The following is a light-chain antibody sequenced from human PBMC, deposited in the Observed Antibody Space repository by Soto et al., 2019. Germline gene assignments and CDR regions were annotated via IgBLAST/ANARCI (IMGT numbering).Light chain of an antibody. CDR2: DVT. CDR3: CSYAGTYTWV. CDR1: SSDVGGYNY. V-gene: IGLV2-11*01. Sequence: QSALTQPRSVSGSPGQSVTISCTGTSSDVGGYNYVSWYQHHPGKAPKLMIYDVTNQPSGVPDRFSGSKSGITASLTISGLQAEDEADYYCCSYAGTYTWVFGGGTKLTVL. J-gene: IGLJ3*02.